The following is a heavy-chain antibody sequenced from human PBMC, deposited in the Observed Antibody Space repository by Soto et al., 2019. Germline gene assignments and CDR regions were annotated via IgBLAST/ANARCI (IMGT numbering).Heavy chain of an antibody. V-gene: IGHV1-69*01. J-gene: IGHJ6*02. D-gene: IGHD3-10*01. CDR2: VSPPFRTS. Sequence: QVQLVQSGLGWKRPGSSLKLSCRTSGFPFTNNAIGWVQRAPGQGLGWMGGVSPPFRTSNYARKFQGRISITADASTGTVNMELSSLTSEDTAQYYCARVLYYGSGSYAPYGIDVWGQGTTVTVSS. CDR1: GFPFTNNA. CDR3: ARVLYYGSGSYAPYGIDV.